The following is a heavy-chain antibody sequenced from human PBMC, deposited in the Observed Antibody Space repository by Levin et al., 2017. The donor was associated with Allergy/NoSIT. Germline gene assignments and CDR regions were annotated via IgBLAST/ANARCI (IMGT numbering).Heavy chain of an antibody. V-gene: IGHV3-53*01. CDR2: IYSGGRT. CDR1: GFTVSSNY. D-gene: IGHD3-10*01. J-gene: IGHJ5*02. Sequence: GGSLRLSCAASGFTVSSNYMSWVRQAPGKGLEWVSAIYSGGRTYYADSVQGRFTISRDNSKNTLDLQMNSLRAEDTAVDYCARDVYRGGSGTTWGQGTLVTVSS. CDR3: ARDVYRGGSGTT.